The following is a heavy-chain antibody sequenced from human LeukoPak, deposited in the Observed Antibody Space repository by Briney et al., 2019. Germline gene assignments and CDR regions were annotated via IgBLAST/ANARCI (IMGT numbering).Heavy chain of an antibody. Sequence: GGSLRLSCAASGLTVSSNYMNWVRQAPGKGLEWVSIIYSGGDTYYADSVKGRFTISRDNAENMVYLQMNSLRAEDTAVYYCARDFWYFDLWGRGTLATVSS. V-gene: IGHV3-66*01. CDR2: IYSGGDT. CDR1: GLTVSSNY. J-gene: IGHJ2*01. CDR3: ARDFWYFDL.